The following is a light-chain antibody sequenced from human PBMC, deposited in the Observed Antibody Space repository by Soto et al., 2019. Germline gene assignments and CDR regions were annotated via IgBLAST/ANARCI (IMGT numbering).Light chain of an antibody. V-gene: IGKV1-5*01. Sequence: DIQMTQSPSTLSASVGDRVTITCRASQSISSWLAWYQQKPGKAPKLLIYDASSLESGVPSGFSGRGSGTEFTLTISSLQPDDFATYYCQQYNSYWTFGQGTKVDVK. J-gene: IGKJ1*01. CDR1: QSISSW. CDR2: DAS. CDR3: QQYNSYWT.